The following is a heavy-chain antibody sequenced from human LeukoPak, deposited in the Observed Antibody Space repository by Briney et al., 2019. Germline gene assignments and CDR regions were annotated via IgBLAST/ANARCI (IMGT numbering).Heavy chain of an antibody. D-gene: IGHD6-19*01. V-gene: IGHV3-7*01. J-gene: IGHJ6*02. Sequence: GGPLTLPCGVSGLTHGIYWMLGPPHAPGKAGEWVANIKKDEGEKYYLDSVKGRCTISRDNAENSLYLQMNSRRAEDTAVYYCARDPDSSGWYLEYYYYYGMDVWGQGATGTVSS. CDR2: IKKDEGEK. CDR3: ARDPDSSGWYLEYYYYYGMDV. CDR1: GLTHGIYW.